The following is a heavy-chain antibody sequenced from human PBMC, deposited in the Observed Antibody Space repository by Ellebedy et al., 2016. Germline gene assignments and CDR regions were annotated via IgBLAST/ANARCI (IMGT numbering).Heavy chain of an antibody. J-gene: IGHJ4*02. D-gene: IGHD3-3*02. CDR1: GFTFSSYS. Sequence: GGSLRLSXAVSGFTFSSYSFNWIRQAPGKGLEWVAVIWYDGSNKYYADSVKGRFTISRDNSKNTLYLQMNSLRAEDTALYYCAREGGIFGLDYWGQGTLVTVSS. V-gene: IGHV3-33*08. CDR2: IWYDGSNK. CDR3: AREGGIFGLDY.